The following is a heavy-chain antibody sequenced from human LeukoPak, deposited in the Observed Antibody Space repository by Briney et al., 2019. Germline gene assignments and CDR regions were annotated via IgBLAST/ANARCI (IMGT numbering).Heavy chain of an antibody. CDR3: ARRSSREFDY. CDR1: GGSFSGYY. Sequence: PSETLSLTCAVYGGSFSGYYWSWIRQPPGKGLEWIGEINHSGGTNYNPSLKSRVTISVDTSKNQFSLKLSSVTAADTAVYYCARRSSREFDYWGQGTLVTVSS. CDR2: INHSGGT. V-gene: IGHV4-34*01. J-gene: IGHJ4*02.